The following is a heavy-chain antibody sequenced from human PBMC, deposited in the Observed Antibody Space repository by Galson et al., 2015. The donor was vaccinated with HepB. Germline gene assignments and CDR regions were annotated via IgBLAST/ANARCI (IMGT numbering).Heavy chain of an antibody. CDR2: IYWDDER. V-gene: IGHV2-5*02. CDR3: AHSRGTGSYFDFFDY. D-gene: IGHD1-26*01. Sequence: PALVKPTQTLTLACTFSGFSPYTSGVGVGWVRQPPGKALEWLALIYWDDERRYSPSLKNRLTITKDTSKNQVILTMTNMDPVDTATYFCAHSRGTGSYFDFFDYWGQGTLVTVSS. J-gene: IGHJ4*02. CDR1: GFSPYTSGVG.